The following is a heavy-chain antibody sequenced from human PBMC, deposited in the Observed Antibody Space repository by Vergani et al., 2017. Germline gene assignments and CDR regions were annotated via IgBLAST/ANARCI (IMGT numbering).Heavy chain of an antibody. V-gene: IGHV1-46*01. Sequence: QVQLVQSGAEVKKPGASVKVSCKASGYTFTSYYMHWVRQAPGQGLEWMGIINPSGGSTSYAQKFQGRVTMTRDTSTSTVYMELSSLRSEDTAVYYCARGMVRGVEDYYYYCMDVWGQGTTVTVSS. CDR1: GYTFTSYY. CDR2: INPSGGST. D-gene: IGHD3-10*01. CDR3: ARGMVRGVEDYYYYCMDV. J-gene: IGHJ6*02.